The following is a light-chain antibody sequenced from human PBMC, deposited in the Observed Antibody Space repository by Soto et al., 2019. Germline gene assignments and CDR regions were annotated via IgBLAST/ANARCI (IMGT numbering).Light chain of an antibody. CDR1: QSVSSSY. CDR3: QQYGSSPSIT. Sequence: EIVLTQSPGTLSLSPGERATLSCRASQSVSSSYLAWYQQKPGQAPRLLIYGASSRATSIPDRFSGSRSANDFTLTISSLKPEDFEAYYCQQYGSSPSITFGQGTRLEIK. V-gene: IGKV3-20*01. J-gene: IGKJ5*01. CDR2: GAS.